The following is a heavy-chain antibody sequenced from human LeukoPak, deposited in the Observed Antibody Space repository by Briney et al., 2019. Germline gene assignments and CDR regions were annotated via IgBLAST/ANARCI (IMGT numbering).Heavy chain of an antibody. CDR1: GGSISSSSYY. CDR2: IYYSGST. Sequence: PSETLSLTCTVSGGSISSSSYYWGWIRQPPGKGLEWIGTIYYSGSTYYNPSLKSRVTISADTSKNQFSLKLSSVTAADTAVYYCARLGSSWYFSRTSDLYYYYGMDVWGQGTTVTVSS. V-gene: IGHV4-39*01. J-gene: IGHJ6*02. D-gene: IGHD6-13*01. CDR3: ARLGSSWYFSRTSDLYYYYGMDV.